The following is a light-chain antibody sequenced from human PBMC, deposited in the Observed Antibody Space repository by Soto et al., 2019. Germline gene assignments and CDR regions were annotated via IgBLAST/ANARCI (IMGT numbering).Light chain of an antibody. V-gene: IGKV3-20*01. J-gene: IGKJ2*01. CDR1: QSVSSRY. CDR3: QEYCSSPPYT. Sequence: EMGLTQSPGTLSLSPGERATLSCRASQSVSSRYLAWYRQKPGQAPRLLIYGTSSRATGIPDRFSGSGSGTDFNLSISRLEPEDFAVYYCQEYCSSPPYTFGQGTKLEIK. CDR2: GTS.